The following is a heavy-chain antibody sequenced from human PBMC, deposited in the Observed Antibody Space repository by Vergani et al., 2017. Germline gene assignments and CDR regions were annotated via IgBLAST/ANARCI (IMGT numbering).Heavy chain of an antibody. CDR1: GGSFNTYY. Sequence: QVQLEESGPGLVKPSETLSLTCTVSGGSFNTYYWSWIRQSPGKGLEWIGYIYSTGSTNYNPSLNSRVTMSVDTSKNQFSPKLSSVTAADTAVYYCARGSIAAAGSYYYYYYGMDVWGQGTTVTVSS. CDR2: IYSTGST. D-gene: IGHD6-13*01. CDR3: ARGSIAAAGSYYYYYYGMDV. V-gene: IGHV4-59*12. J-gene: IGHJ6*02.